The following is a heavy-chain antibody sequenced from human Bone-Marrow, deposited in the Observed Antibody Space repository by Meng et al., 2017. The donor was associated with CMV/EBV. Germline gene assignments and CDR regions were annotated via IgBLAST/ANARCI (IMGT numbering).Heavy chain of an antibody. Sequence: GESLKISCAASGFTFSSYAMSWVRQAPGKGLVWVSRINSDGSSTSYADSVKGRFTISRDNAKNTLFLQMNSLRAEDTAVYYCARSSPIGTAVDYWGQGTLVTVSS. J-gene: IGHJ4*02. CDR3: ARSSPIGTAVDY. V-gene: IGHV3-74*01. CDR2: INSDGSST. CDR1: GFTFSSYA. D-gene: IGHD6-25*01.